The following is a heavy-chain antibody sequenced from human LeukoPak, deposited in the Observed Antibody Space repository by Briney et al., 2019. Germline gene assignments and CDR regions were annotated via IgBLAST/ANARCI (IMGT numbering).Heavy chain of an antibody. CDR2: ISGSGDST. J-gene: IGHJ4*02. D-gene: IGHD1-14*01. CDR1: GFTFSNFA. V-gene: IGHV3-23*01. CDR3: AKPRTSFDS. Sequence: GGSLRLSSAASGFTFSNFALSWVRQAPGKGLEWVSSISGSGDSTYYADSAKGRFTISRDDSKNTLYLQMNSLRAEDTAVYYCAKPRTSFDSWGQETLVTVSS.